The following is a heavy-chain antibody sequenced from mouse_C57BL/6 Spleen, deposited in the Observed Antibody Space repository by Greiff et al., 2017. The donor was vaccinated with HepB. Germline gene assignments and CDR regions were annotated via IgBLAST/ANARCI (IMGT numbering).Heavy chain of an antibody. CDR3: ARHYYGSTSFAN. Sequence: VHLVESGAELVRPGTSVKMSCKASGYTFTNYWIGWAKQRPGHGLEWIGDIYPGGGYTNYNEKFKGKATLTADKSSSTAYMQFSSLTSEDSAIYYCARHYYGSTSFANWGQGTTLTVSS. D-gene: IGHD1-1*01. CDR2: IYPGGGYT. CDR1: GYTFTNYW. J-gene: IGHJ2*01. V-gene: IGHV1-63*01.